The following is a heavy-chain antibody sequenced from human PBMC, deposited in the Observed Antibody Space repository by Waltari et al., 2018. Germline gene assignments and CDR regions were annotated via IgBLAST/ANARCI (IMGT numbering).Heavy chain of an antibody. J-gene: IGHJ6*02. D-gene: IGHD3-3*01. CDR1: GFTVSSNY. CDR2: IYSGGST. CDR3: ARDVGIFQDYYYGMDV. Sequence: EVQLVESGGGLIQPGGSLRLSCAASGFTVSSNYMSWVRQAPGKGLEWVSVIYSGGSTYYADSVKGRFTISRYNSKNTLYLQMNSLRAEDTAVYYCARDVGIFQDYYYGMDVWGQGTTVTVSS. V-gene: IGHV3-53*01.